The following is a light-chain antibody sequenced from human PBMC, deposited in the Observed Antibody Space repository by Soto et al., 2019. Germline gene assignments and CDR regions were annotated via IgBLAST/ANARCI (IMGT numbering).Light chain of an antibody. J-gene: IGKJ1*01. CDR2: GAT. Sequence: DIALTQSPGTLSLSPGDRAILSCRASQSVNSGSLAWYQQRPGQAPRLLIYGATIRATGIPDKFSGSGSGTYFTLTISRLEPEHFAVYYCQQYGSSVRPLGQGAKVEIK. V-gene: IGKV3-20*01. CDR3: QQYGSSVRP. CDR1: QSVNSGS.